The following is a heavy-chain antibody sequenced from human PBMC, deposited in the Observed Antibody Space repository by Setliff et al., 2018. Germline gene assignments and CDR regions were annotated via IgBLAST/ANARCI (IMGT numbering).Heavy chain of an antibody. J-gene: IGHJ4*02. CDR2: IYYSGRT. CDR3: AKITGMVGATPYYFDY. D-gene: IGHD1-26*01. CDR1: GGSISSSGYY. Sequence: PSETLSLTCTVSGGSISSSGYYWSWIRQPPGKGLEWIGNIYYSGRTYYNPSLKSRVTISVDTSKNQFSLKLTSATAADTAVYYCAKITGMVGATPYYFDYWGQGTLVTVSS. V-gene: IGHV4-39*01.